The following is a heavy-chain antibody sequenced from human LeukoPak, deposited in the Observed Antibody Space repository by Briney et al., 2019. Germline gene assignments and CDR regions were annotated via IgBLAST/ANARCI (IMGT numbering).Heavy chain of an antibody. CDR1: GYFFSSCG. J-gene: IGHJ4*01. V-gene: IGHV1-18*01. CDR2: ISGYNGDT. Sequence: GASVRVSCKTFGYFFSSCGINWVRQAPGQGLEWMGWISGYNGDTKYSQKFQGRVTMTTDTSTNTVYMDLRGLRSDDTAIYYCARNWGVGHPINFDYWGQGTLVTVSS. D-gene: IGHD3-16*01. CDR3: ARNWGVGHPINFDY.